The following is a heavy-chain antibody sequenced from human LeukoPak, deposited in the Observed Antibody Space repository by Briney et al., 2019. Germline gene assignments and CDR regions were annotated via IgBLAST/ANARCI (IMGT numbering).Heavy chain of an antibody. V-gene: IGHV3-21*01. Sequence: NAGGSLRLSCAASGFTFSSYAMSWVRQAPGKGLEWVSSISSSSSYIYYADSVKGRFTISRDNAKNSLYLQTNSLRAEDTAVYYCARVFSGYYFDYWGQGTLVTVSS. CDR1: GFTFSSYA. CDR2: ISSSSSYI. J-gene: IGHJ4*02. CDR3: ARVFSGYYFDY. D-gene: IGHD3-22*01.